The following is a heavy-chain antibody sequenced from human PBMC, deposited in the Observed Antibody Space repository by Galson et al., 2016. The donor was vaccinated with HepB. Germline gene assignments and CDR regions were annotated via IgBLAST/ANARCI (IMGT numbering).Heavy chain of an antibody. J-gene: IGHJ6*02. D-gene: IGHD3-10*01. CDR1: GFNVSLNY. V-gene: IGHV3-53*01. Sequence: SLRLSCAASGFNVSLNYMSWVRQAPGKGLEWVSLLYSGGSTYYADSVKGRFTISRDISKNTLYLQMNSPRGEDTAVYYCARGGVRGSPHGVDVWGQGTTVTVSS. CDR2: LYSGGST. CDR3: ARGGVRGSPHGVDV.